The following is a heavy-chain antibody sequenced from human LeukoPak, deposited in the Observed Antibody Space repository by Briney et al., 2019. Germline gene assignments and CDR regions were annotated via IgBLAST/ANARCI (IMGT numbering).Heavy chain of an antibody. Sequence: GASVKVSCKASGGTFSSYAISWVRQAPGQGLEWMGGIIPIFGTANYAQKFQGRVTITADESTSTAYMELSSLRSEDTAVYYCAGVGGGRGYYFDYWGQGTLVTVSS. CDR2: IIPIFGTA. CDR3: AGVGGGRGYYFDY. D-gene: IGHD3-16*01. CDR1: GGTFSSYA. J-gene: IGHJ4*02. V-gene: IGHV1-69*01.